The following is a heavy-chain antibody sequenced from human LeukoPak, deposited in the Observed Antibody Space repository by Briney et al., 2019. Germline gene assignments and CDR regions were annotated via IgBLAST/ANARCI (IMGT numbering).Heavy chain of an antibody. V-gene: IGHV3-21*01. CDR1: GFTFSSYS. CDR3: ARDGPYDILTGTLDY. Sequence: PGGSLRLSCAASGFTFSSYSMNWVRQAPGKGLEWVSSISSSSSYIYYADSVKGRFTNSRDNAKNSLYLQMNSLRAEDTAVYYCARDGPYDILTGTLDYWGQGALVTVSS. CDR2: ISSSSSYI. D-gene: IGHD3-9*01. J-gene: IGHJ4*02.